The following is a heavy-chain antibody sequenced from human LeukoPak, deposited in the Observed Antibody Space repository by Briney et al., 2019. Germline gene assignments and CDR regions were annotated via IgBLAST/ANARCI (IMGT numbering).Heavy chain of an antibody. CDR3: ASGMIRGRGNKNYYFYMDV. CDR2: IYTSGST. J-gene: IGHJ6*03. V-gene: IGHV4-61*02. Sequence: SQTLSLTCTVSGDSISSGNYYWTWIRQPAGKGLEWIGRIYTSGSTNYNPSLKSRVTISVDTSKEQFSLQLSSVTAADTAVYYCASGMIRGRGNKNYYFYMDVWGKGTTVTISS. CDR1: GDSISSGNYY. D-gene: IGHD3-10*01.